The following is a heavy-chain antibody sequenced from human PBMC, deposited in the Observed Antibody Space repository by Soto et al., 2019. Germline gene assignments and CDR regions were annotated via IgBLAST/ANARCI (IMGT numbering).Heavy chain of an antibody. CDR2: IVVGSGNT. Sequence: SVKVSCKASGFTFNSSAVQWVRQARGQRLEWIGWIVVGSGNTNYAQKFQERVTITRDMSTSTAYMELSSLRSEDTAVYYCAADYGDYSFIYYYYGMDVWGQGTTVTVSS. V-gene: IGHV1-58*01. D-gene: IGHD4-17*01. CDR1: GFTFNSSA. J-gene: IGHJ6*02. CDR3: AADYGDYSFIYYYYGMDV.